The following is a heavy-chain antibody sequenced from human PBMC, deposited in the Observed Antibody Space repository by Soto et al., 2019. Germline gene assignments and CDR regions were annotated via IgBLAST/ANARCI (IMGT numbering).Heavy chain of an antibody. CDR3: ARDLRAVGMASRFDP. CDR2: ISGSGGST. V-gene: IGHV3-23*01. D-gene: IGHD6-13*01. J-gene: IGHJ5*02. Sequence: GVPLGLSFAASGFTFSSYSMSWVRQAPGKGLEWVSAISGSGGSTYYADSVKGRFTISRDNSKNTLYLQMNSLRAEDTAIYYCARDLRAVGMASRFDPWGQGTLVTVSS. CDR1: GFTFSSYS.